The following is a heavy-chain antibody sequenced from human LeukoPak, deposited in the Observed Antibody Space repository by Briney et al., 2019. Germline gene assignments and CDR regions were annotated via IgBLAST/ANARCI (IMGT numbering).Heavy chain of an antibody. V-gene: IGHV5-10-1*01. CDR3: ARHSQWVIVDELL. CDR2: IDPSDSYT. D-gene: IGHD6-19*01. Sequence: RGESLKISCKASGYRFTTYWISWVRQMPGKGLEWMGRIDPSDSYTNYSPSFQGHVTISADKSLTTAYLQWSSLEASDTAMYYCARHSQWVIVDELLWGQGTLVTVSS. CDR1: GYRFTTYW. J-gene: IGHJ4*02.